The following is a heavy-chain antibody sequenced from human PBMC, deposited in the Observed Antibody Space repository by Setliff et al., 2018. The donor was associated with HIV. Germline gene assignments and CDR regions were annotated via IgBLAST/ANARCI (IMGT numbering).Heavy chain of an antibody. Sequence: ASVKVSCKASGYTFTSYGISWVRQAPGQGLEWMGWISAYNGNTNYAQKVQGRVTMTTDTSTSTAYMELRSLRSEDTAVYYCARDRITMIVVGRQTGWFDPWGQGTLVTVSS. CDR1: GYTFTSYG. CDR3: ARDRITMIVVGRQTGWFDP. D-gene: IGHD3-22*01. CDR2: ISAYNGNT. J-gene: IGHJ5*02. V-gene: IGHV1-18*01.